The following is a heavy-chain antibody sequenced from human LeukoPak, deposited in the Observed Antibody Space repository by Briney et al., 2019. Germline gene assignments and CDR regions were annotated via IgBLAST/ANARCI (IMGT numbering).Heavy chain of an antibody. J-gene: IGHJ4*02. CDR1: GGSISSSSYY. CDR2: IYYSGST. V-gene: IGHV4-39*01. D-gene: IGHD3-10*01. CDR3: ASSTYYYGSPSYYFDY. Sequence: SETLSLTCTVSGGSISSSSYYWGWIRQPPGKGLEWIGSIYYSGSTYYSPSLKSRVTISVDTSKNQFSLKLSSVTAADTAVYYCASSTYYYGSPSYYFDYWGQGTLVTVSS.